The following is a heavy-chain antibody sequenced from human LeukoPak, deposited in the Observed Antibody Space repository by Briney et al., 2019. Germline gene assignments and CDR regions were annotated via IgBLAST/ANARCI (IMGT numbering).Heavy chain of an antibody. D-gene: IGHD3-10*01. CDR3: ARELSYYGSGNYYQGRGYYFDY. CDR1: GYTFTTYG. V-gene: IGHV1-18*01. Sequence: GASVKVSCKASGYTFTTYGISWVRQAPGQGLEWMGWISPYNGNTNYAEKVRGRITMTTDTYTRTVSMELGSLTSDDTAVYYCARELSYYGSGNYYQGRGYYFDYWGQGTLLTVSS. CDR2: ISPYNGNT. J-gene: IGHJ4*02.